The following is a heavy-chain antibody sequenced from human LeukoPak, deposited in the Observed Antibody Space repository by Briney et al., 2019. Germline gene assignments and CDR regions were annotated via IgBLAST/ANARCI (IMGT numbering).Heavy chain of an antibody. CDR1: GYTFTSYA. CDR2: INAGNGNT. CDR3: ARVPYSSSWYVFDY. J-gene: IGHJ4*02. D-gene: IGHD6-13*01. Sequence: ASVKVSCKASGYTFTSYAMHWVRQAPGQRLEWMGWINAGNGNTKCSQKFQGRVTITRDTSVSTAYMELSSLRSEDTAVYYCARVPYSSSWYVFDYWGQGTLVTVSS. V-gene: IGHV1-3*01.